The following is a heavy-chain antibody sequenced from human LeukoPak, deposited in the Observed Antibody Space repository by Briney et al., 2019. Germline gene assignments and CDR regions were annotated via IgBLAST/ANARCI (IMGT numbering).Heavy chain of an antibody. D-gene: IGHD2-2*01. CDR1: GFTFSSCA. V-gene: IGHV3-23*01. Sequence: RGSLRPSCAASGFTFSSCAMSWVRQAPGKGLGWVSAISGSGGRPYYADAVKGQFTISRDNSKNTLYLQMNSLRAEDTAVYYCARHPEPGYCSSTSCYESYFDYWGQGTLVTVSS. CDR2: ISGSGGRP. J-gene: IGHJ4*02. CDR3: ARHPEPGYCSSTSCYESYFDY.